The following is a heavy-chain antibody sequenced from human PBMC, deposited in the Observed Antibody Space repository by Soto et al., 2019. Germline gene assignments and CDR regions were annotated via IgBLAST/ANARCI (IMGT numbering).Heavy chain of an antibody. V-gene: IGHV4-4*02. D-gene: IGHD4-17*01. CDR2: IYHSGST. Sequence: SETLSLTCAVSGGSISSSNWWSWVRQPPGKGLEWIGEIYHSGSTNYNPSLKSRVTISVDKSKNQFSLKLSSVTAADTAVYYCARAFDDYGDPNYFDYWGQGTLVTVSS. J-gene: IGHJ4*02. CDR1: GGSISSSNW. CDR3: ARAFDDYGDPNYFDY.